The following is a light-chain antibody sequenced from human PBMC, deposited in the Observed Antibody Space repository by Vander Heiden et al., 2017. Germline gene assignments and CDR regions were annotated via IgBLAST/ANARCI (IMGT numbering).Light chain of an antibody. CDR3: MRDLQTHT. J-gene: IGKJ4*01. CDR2: LGS. CDR1: QSLLHSNGYNY. Sequence: IVTTQSRLSLPVTPGEPASISCRSSQSLLHSNGYNYLDWYLQKPVQSPQLLIYLGSNRASGVPDRFSGSGSGTDFTLKISRVEAEDVGVYYCMRDLQTHTFGGGTKVEIK. V-gene: IGKV2-28*01.